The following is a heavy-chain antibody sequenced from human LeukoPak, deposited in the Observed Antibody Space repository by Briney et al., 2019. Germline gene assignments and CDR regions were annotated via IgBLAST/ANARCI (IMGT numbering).Heavy chain of an antibody. V-gene: IGHV3-15*01. Sequence: PGGSLRLSCAASGFTFSNAWMSWVRQAPGKGLEWVGRIKSKTDGGTTDYAAPVKGRFTISRDDSKNTLYLQMNSLKTEDTAVYYCTTSMTTILGAFDYWGQGTLVTVSS. CDR2: IKSKTDGGTT. D-gene: IGHD3-16*01. J-gene: IGHJ4*02. CDR1: GFTFSNAW. CDR3: TTSMTTILGAFDY.